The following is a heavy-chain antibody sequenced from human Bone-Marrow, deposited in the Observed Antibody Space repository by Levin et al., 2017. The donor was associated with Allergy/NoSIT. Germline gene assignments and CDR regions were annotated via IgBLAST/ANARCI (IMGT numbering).Heavy chain of an antibody. CDR1: GYDFSISF. Sequence: ASVKVSCKTSGYDFSISFIHWVRQAPGQGLEWLGKINPRYGTTTYAQKLQGRVALTSDTSTGTAYMDLSSLRSEDTDVYYCAREGTSRQHDYWGQGTRVTVSS. CDR2: INPRYGTT. V-gene: IGHV1-46*01. CDR3: AREGTSRQHDY. D-gene: IGHD3-10*01. J-gene: IGHJ4*02.